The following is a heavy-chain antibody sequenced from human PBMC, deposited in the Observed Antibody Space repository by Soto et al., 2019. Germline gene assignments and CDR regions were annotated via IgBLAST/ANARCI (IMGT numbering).Heavy chain of an antibody. CDR3: ARGGSLNWYFDL. CDR1: GFTFSSYW. CDR2: INSDGSST. D-gene: IGHD1-26*01. Sequence: EVQLVESGGGLVQPGGSLRLSCAASGFTFSSYWMHWVRQAPGRGLVWVSRINSDGSSTNYADSVKGRFTISRDNAKNTRYLKMNSLTAEDTAVYYCARGGSLNWYFDLWGRGTLVTVSS. V-gene: IGHV3-74*01. J-gene: IGHJ2*01.